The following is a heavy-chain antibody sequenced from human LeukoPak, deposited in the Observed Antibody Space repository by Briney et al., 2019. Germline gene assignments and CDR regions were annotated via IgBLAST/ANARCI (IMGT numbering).Heavy chain of an antibody. CDR3: ARDWGIAARSGRTGMDV. CDR2: FDPEDGET. CDR1: GYTLTELS. D-gene: IGHD6-6*01. Sequence: GASVKVSCKVSGYTLTELSMHWVRQAPGKGLEWMGGFDPEDGETIYAQKFQGRVTMTEDTSTDTAYMELRSLRSDDTAVYYCARDWGIAARSGRTGMDVWGQGTTVTVSS. J-gene: IGHJ6*02. V-gene: IGHV1-24*01.